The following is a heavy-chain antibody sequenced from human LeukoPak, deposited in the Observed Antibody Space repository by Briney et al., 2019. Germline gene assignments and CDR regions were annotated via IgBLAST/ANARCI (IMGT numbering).Heavy chain of an antibody. CDR2: ICTSGST. J-gene: IGHJ3*02. V-gene: IGHV4-61*02. CDR3: ARPDGNAFDI. Sequence: SQTLSLTCTVSGGSISSGSYYWSWIRQPAGKGLEWIGRICTSGSTNYNPSLKSRVTISVDTSKNQFSLKLSSVTAADTAVYYCARPDGNAFDIWGQGTMVTVSS. D-gene: IGHD2-15*01. CDR1: GGSISSGSYY.